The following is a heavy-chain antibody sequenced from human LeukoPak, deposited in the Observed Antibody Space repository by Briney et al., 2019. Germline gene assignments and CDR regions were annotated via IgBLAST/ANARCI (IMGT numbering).Heavy chain of an antibody. CDR1: GDSVSSNSAA. CDR3: VRDSGYGLDAFDI. J-gene: IGHJ3*02. V-gene: IGHV6-1*01. CDR2: TYYRSKWYN. Sequence: SQTLSLTCAISGDSVSSNSAAWNWIRQSPSRGLEWLGRTYYRSKWYNDYGVSVKSRITINPDTSKNQFSLQLNSVTPEDTAVYYCVRDSGYGLDAFDIWDQGTMVTVSS. D-gene: IGHD5-12*01.